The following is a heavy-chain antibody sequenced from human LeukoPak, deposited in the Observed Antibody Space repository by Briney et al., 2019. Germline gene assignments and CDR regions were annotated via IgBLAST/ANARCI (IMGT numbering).Heavy chain of an antibody. D-gene: IGHD6-13*01. CDR2: IKQDGSEK. J-gene: IGHJ4*02. CDR1: GFTFSSYW. CDR3: LSSSWYIDY. Sequence: PGGSLRLSCAASGFTFSSYWMSWVRQAPGKGLEWVANIKQDGSEKYYVDSVKGRFTISRDNAKNSLYLQMNSLRAEGTAVYYCLSSSWYIDYWGQGTLVTVSS. V-gene: IGHV3-7*01.